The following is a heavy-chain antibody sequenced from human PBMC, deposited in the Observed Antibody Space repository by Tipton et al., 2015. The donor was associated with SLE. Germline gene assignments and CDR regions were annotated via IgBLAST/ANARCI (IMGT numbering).Heavy chain of an antibody. D-gene: IGHD3-22*01. J-gene: IGHJ6*03. CDR1: GFTFSSYA. CDR3: ARQEVVVMYYYYYYYMDV. CDR2: ISGSGGST. V-gene: IGHV3-23*01. Sequence: SLRLSCAASGFTFSSYAMSWVRQAPGKGLEWVSAISGSGGSTYYADSVKGRFTISRDNAKSSLYLQMNSLRAEDTAVYYCARQEVVVMYYYYYYYMDVWGKGTTVTVSS.